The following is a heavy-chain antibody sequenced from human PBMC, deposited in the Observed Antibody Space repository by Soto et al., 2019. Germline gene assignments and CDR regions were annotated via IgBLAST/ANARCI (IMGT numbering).Heavy chain of an antibody. J-gene: IGHJ6*03. Sequence: GGSLRLSCAASGFTFSSYAMSWVLQAPGKGLEWVSAISGSGGSTYYADSVKGQFTISRDNSKNTLYLQMNSLRAEDTAVYYCAKSGLATPYYYIDVRGQGTTVPVSS. CDR2: ISGSGGST. CDR3: AKSGLATPYYYIDV. D-gene: IGHD5-12*01. CDR1: GFTFSSYA. V-gene: IGHV3-23*01.